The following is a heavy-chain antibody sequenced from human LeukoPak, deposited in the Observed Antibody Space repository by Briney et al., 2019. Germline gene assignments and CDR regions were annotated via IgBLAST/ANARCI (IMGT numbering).Heavy chain of an antibody. CDR3: AKDVGESRFYFDY. CDR1: GFTFSSYA. D-gene: IGHD3-10*01. J-gene: IGHJ4*02. V-gene: IGHV3-23*01. Sequence: PGGSLRLSCAASGFTFSSYAMSWVRQAPGKGLEWVSLITGSGGNTYSADSVKGRFTISRDNAKNSLYLQMNSLRAEDTALYYCAKDVGESRFYFDYWGQGTLVTVSS. CDR2: ITGSGGNT.